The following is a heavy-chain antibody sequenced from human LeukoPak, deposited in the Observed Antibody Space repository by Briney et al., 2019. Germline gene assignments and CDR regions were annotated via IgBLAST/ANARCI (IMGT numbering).Heavy chain of an antibody. D-gene: IGHD6-13*01. CDR1: GFTFSSYS. V-gene: IGHV3-21*01. CDR3: AREYSSSWPYYYYGMDV. Sequence: PGGSLRLSFAASGFTFSSYSINWVRQAPGKGLELVSSISSSSSYIYYADSVKGRFTISRDNAKNSLYLQMNSLRAEDTAVYYCAREYSSSWPYYYYGMDVWGKGTTVTVSS. CDR2: ISSSSSYI. J-gene: IGHJ6*04.